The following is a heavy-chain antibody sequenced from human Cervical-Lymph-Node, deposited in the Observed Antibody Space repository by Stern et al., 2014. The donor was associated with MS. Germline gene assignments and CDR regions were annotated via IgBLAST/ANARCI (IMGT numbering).Heavy chain of an antibody. CDR2: IHHSGTT. V-gene: IGHV4-31*03. J-gene: IGHJ4*02. Sequence: QVQLQESGPGLVRPSQTLSLTCSVSGGSISNGLYYWSWIRQHPGKGLEWLGYIHHSGTTRSNPSLNSRVSISVDTSKNQFSLKVTSVTAAETALYYCARVADFDWSYDSWGQGILVTVSS. CDR1: GGSISNGLYY. CDR3: ARVADFDWSYDS. D-gene: IGHD3-9*01.